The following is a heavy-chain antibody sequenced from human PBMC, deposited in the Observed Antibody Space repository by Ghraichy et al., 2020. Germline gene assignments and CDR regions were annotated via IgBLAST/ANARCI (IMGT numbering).Heavy chain of an antibody. CDR2: IYYSGST. Sequence: SETLSLTCTVSGGSISSGGYYWSWIRQHPGKGLEWIGYIYYSGSTYYNPSLKSRVTISVDTSKNQFSLKLSSVTAADTAVYYCARVRDYRQSWLDYWGQGTLVTVSS. J-gene: IGHJ4*02. CDR3: ARVRDYRQSWLDY. V-gene: IGHV4-31*03. D-gene: IGHD3-10*01. CDR1: GGSISSGGYY.